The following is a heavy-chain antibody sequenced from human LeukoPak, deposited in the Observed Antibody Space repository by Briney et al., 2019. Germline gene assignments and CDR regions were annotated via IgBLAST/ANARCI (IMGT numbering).Heavy chain of an antibody. CDR2: IFYSGST. V-gene: IGHV4-59*08. CDR1: GGSISSYY. Sequence: PSETLSLTCTVSGGSISSYYWSWIRQPPGKGLEWIGYIFYSGSTNYNPSLKSRVTISVDTSKNQFSLKLRSVTAADTAVYYCARAGRGYSYGYGVLAFDYWGQGTLVTVSS. CDR3: ARAGRGYSYGYGVLAFDY. D-gene: IGHD5-18*01. J-gene: IGHJ4*02.